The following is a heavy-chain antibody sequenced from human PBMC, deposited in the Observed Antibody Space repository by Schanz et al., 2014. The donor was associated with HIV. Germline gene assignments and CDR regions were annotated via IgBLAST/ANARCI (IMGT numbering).Heavy chain of an antibody. CDR1: GFSFSKFG. Sequence: QVRLVESGGGVVQPGTSVRLSCAASGFSFSKFGMHWVRQGPGKGLEWVAFISDDGSNKYYADSVKGRFTISRDNSKNTLYLQMNSLRTEDTAVYYCAKVARWDYYGMDARGQGTTVTVSS. CDR3: AKVARWDYYGMDA. CDR2: ISDDGSNK. J-gene: IGHJ6*02. V-gene: IGHV3-30*18.